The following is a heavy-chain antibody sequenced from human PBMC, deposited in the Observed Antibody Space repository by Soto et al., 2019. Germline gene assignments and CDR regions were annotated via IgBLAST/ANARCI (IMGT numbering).Heavy chain of an antibody. J-gene: IGHJ4*02. CDR1: GFTFSSYA. V-gene: IGHV3-23*01. Sequence: PGGSLRLSCAASGFTFSSYAMSWVRQAPGKGLEWVSAISGSGGSTYYADSVKGRFTISRDNSKNTLYLQMNSLRAEDTAVYYCAKRDTYYYDSSGYSWGQGTLVTVSS. D-gene: IGHD3-22*01. CDR3: AKRDTYYYDSSGYS. CDR2: ISGSGGST.